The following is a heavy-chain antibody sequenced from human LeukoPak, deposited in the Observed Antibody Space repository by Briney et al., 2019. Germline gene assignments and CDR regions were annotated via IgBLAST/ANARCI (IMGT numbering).Heavy chain of an antibody. V-gene: IGHV3-11*01. J-gene: IGHJ4*02. Sequence: PGGSLRLSCAASGFTFSDYYMSWIRQAPGKGLEWVSYISSSGSTIYYADSVKGRFTISRDNAKNSLYLQMNSLRAEDTAVYYCARERRTAITTVVDYWGQGTLVTVSS. CDR1: GFTFSDYY. D-gene: IGHD4-23*01. CDR3: ARERRTAITTVVDY. CDR2: ISSSGSTI.